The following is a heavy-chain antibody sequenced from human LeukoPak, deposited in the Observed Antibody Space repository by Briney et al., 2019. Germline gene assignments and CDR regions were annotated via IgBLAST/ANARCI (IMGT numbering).Heavy chain of an antibody. V-gene: IGHV3-48*02. CDR1: GFTFSSYS. CDR2: ISSSSSTI. J-gene: IGHJ4*02. CDR3: ARAGYSSSWYDSVTVWSSFDY. Sequence: GGSLRLFCAASGFTFSSYSINWVRQAPGKGLEWVSYISSSSSTIYYADSVKGRFTISRDNAKNSLYLQMNSLRDEDTAVYYCARAGYSSSWYDSVTVWSSFDYWGQGTLVTVSS. D-gene: IGHD6-13*01.